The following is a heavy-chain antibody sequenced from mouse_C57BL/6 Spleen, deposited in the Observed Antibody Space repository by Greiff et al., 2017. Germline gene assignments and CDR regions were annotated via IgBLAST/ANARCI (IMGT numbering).Heavy chain of an antibody. CDR2: ILPGSGST. V-gene: IGHV1-9*01. CDR1: GYTFTGYW. Sequence: VKLQESGAELMKPGASVKLSCKATGYTFTGYWIEWVKQRPGHGLEWIGEILPGSGSTNYNEKFKGKATFTADTSSNTAYMQLSSLTTEDSAIYYCARWGYYGSSDYYAMDYWGQGTSVTVSS. D-gene: IGHD1-1*01. CDR3: ARWGYYGSSDYYAMDY. J-gene: IGHJ4*01.